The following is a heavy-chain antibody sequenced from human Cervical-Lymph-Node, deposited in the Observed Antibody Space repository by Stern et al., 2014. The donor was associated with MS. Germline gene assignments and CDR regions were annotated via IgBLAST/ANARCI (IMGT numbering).Heavy chain of an antibody. CDR1: GFSLSTSGVS. CDR2: FYWNGDK. Sequence: ITLKESGPTLVKPTQTLTLTCTFSGFSLSTSGVSVAWIRQPPGKALEWLALFYWNGDKRYNPSLKSRVTITKDTSENQVVLKMTSMAPVDTATYYCAHNFGPAGNLDNAFDIWGRGTMVTVSS. D-gene: IGHD6-13*01. CDR3: AHNFGPAGNLDNAFDI. V-gene: IGHV2-5*01. J-gene: IGHJ3*02.